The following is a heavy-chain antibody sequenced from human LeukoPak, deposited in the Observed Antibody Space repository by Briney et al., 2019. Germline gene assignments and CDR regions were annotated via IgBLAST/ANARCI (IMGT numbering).Heavy chain of an antibody. CDR3: AKKLGRVAAAGRGFDY. D-gene: IGHD6-13*01. CDR1: GFTFSSYG. CDR2: ISYDGSNK. V-gene: IGHV3-30*18. J-gene: IGHJ4*02. Sequence: GGSLRLSCAASGFTFSSYGMHWVRQAPGKGLEWVAVISYDGSNKYYADSVKGRFTISRDNSKNTLYLQMNSLRAEDTAVYYCAKKLGRVAAAGRGFDYWGQGTLVTVSS.